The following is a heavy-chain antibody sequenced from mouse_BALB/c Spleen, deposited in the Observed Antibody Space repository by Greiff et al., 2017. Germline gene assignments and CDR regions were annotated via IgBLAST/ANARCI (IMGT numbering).Heavy chain of an antibody. J-gene: IGHJ2*01. CDR1: GFTFSSFG. Sequence: EVQVVESGGGLVQPGGSRKLSCAASGFTFSSFGMHWVRQAPEKGLEWVAYISSGSSTIYYADTVKGRFTIPRDNPKNTLFLQTTSLRSEDTAMYYCARRGTRDYFDYWGQGTTLTVSS. CDR3: ARRGTRDYFDY. V-gene: IGHV5-17*02. CDR2: ISSGSSTI.